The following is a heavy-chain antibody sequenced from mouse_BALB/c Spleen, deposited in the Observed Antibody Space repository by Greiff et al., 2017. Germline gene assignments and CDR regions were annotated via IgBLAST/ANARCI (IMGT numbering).Heavy chain of an antibody. CDR3: ERSPHYYGSSLYYYAMDY. D-gene: IGHD1-1*01. CDR1: GYTFTDYA. V-gene: IGHV1S53*02. Sequence: VQLVESDAELVKPGASVKISCKASGYTFTDYAIHWVKQKPEQGLEWIGYIYPGNGDIKYNEKFKGKATLTADKSSSTAYMQLNSLTSEDSAVYICERSPHYYGSSLYYYAMDYWGQGTSVTVSA. CDR2: IYPGNGDI. J-gene: IGHJ4*01.